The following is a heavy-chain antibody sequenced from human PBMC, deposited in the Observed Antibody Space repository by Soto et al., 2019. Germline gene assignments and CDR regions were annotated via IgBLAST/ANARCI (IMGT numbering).Heavy chain of an antibody. CDR3: VKGYWKGDV. V-gene: IGHV3-23*01. CDR1: GITFSTYA. J-gene: IGHJ6*02. CDR2: ISGSGGSI. Sequence: EVQLLESGGGLVQPGGSLRLSCAASGITFSTYAMNWVRQAPGNGLEWVSAISGSGGSIHYADSVKGRFTISRDNSKNTLYLQMNSLRDEDTAVYHCVKGYWKGDVGGQGTTVTVSS. D-gene: IGHD1-1*01.